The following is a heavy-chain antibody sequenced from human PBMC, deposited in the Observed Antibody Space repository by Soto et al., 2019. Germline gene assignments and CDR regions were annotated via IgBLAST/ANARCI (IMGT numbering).Heavy chain of an antibody. Sequence: QVQLQESGPGLVKPSQTLSLTCTVSGGSISSGGYYWSWIRQHPGKGLEWIGYIYYSGSTYYNPSLQSRVTISVDTSKNQCSLKLSTVTAADTAVYYCARLLWVPRYHGMDVWGQGTTVTVSS. V-gene: IGHV4-31*03. CDR3: ARLLWVPRYHGMDV. J-gene: IGHJ6*02. D-gene: IGHD3-10*01. CDR1: GGSISSGGYY. CDR2: IYYSGST.